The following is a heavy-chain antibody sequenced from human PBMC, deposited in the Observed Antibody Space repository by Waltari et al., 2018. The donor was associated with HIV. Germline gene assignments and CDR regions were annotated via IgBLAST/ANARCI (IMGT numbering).Heavy chain of an antibody. CDR1: GGSISSYY. D-gene: IGHD3-16*01. CDR2: IYYSGST. CDR3: GRSPSGGYWAGLNY. Sequence: QVQLQESGPGLVKPSETLSLTCTVSGGSISSYYWSWIRQPPGKGLDWIGYIYYSGSTNYNPSPKSRITIFIDTSQSQFPLDLDSRAPGDTAGLFWGRSPSGGYWAGLNYWGQGNLVTVS. V-gene: IGHV4-59*01. J-gene: IGHJ4*02.